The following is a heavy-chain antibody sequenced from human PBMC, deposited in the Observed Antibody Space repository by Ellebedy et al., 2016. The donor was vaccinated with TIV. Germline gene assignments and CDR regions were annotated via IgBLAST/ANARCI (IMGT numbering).Heavy chain of an antibody. V-gene: IGHV3-7*01. CDR2: IKQDGSEE. D-gene: IGHD3-10*01. CDR3: ARDYYGSGSYFDY. Sequence: GESLKISXAASGFTFSSYWMSWVRQAPGKGLEWVANIKQDGSEEYYVDSVKGRFTISRDNAKNSLYLQMNSLRAEDTAVYYCARDYYGSGSYFDYWGQGTLVTVSS. J-gene: IGHJ4*02. CDR1: GFTFSSYW.